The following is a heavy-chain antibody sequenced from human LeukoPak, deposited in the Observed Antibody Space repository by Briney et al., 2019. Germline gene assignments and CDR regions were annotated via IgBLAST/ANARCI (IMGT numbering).Heavy chain of an antibody. D-gene: IGHD2-2*03. V-gene: IGHV4-39*01. CDR2: IYYSGST. CDR1: GGSISSSSYS. CDR3: ASGYCSSINCHAVDY. J-gene: IGHJ4*02. Sequence: SETLSLTCTVSGGSISSSSYSWGWIRQPPGKGLEWIGNIYYSGSTYYNPSLKSRVTISVDTSKNQFSLKLSSVTAADTAVYYCASGYCSSINCHAVDYWGQGTLVTVSS.